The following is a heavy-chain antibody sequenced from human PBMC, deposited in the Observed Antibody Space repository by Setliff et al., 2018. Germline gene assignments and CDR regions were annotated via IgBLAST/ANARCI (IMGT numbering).Heavy chain of an antibody. V-gene: IGHV4-59*11. CDR3: ARGGTFRYFDF. CDR2: IHFSGTT. J-gene: IGHJ4*02. D-gene: IGHD5-12*01. CDR1: DGSSSSHY. Sequence: SETLSLTCTVSDGSSSSHYWSWIRQPPGKGLEWIGYIHFSGTTNYNPSLKSRVTLSLGTSKNQFSLKLRSVTAADTAVYYCARGGTFRYFDFWGQGAPVTVSS.